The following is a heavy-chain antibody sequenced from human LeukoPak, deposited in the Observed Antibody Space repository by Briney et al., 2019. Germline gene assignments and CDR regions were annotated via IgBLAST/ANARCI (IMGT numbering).Heavy chain of an antibody. V-gene: IGHV3-23*01. CDR1: GFTFSSSA. J-gene: IGHJ4*02. CDR2: ISDTGGIT. D-gene: IGHD1-26*01. CDR3: ARISYSGSSFDY. Sequence: PGGSLRLSCAASGFTFSSSAMSWVRQAPGKGLEWVSSISDTGGITYYVDSVKGRFTCSRDNSKNTLYLQMNSLRAEDTAVYYCARISYSGSSFDYWGQGTLVTVSS.